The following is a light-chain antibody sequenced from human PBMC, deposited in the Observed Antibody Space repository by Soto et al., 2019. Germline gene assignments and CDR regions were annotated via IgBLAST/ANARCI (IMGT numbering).Light chain of an antibody. CDR3: QQYKNWPPIT. V-gene: IGKV3-15*01. J-gene: IGKJ5*01. Sequence: EIVISESPATVAASPRERAAFSCWARQSVSSTVAWAQQKPGQAPRLHIYGASTRATGIPARFSGSASGTEFTLTLSILQSEDFAFEYCQQYKNWPPITFGQGSRL. CDR1: QSVSST. CDR2: GAS.